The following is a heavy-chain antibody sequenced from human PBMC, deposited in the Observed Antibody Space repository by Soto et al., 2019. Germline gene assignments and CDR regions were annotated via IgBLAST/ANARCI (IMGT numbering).Heavy chain of an antibody. V-gene: IGHV3-21*01. Sequence: PGGSLRLSCAASGFTFSSYSMNWVRQAPGKGLEWVSSISSSSSYIYYADSVKGRFTISRDNAKNSLYLQMNSLRAEDTTVYYCARPQYSSSDFDYWGQGTLVTVSS. CDR1: GFTFSSYS. CDR3: ARPQYSSSDFDY. CDR2: ISSSSSYI. J-gene: IGHJ4*02. D-gene: IGHD6-6*01.